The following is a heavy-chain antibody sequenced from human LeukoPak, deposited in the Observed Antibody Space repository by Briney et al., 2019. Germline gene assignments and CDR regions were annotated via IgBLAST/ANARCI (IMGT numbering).Heavy chain of an antibody. CDR1: GFTFSSYD. V-gene: IGHV3-13*01. J-gene: IGHJ6*02. CDR3: AREGRTEAYYYGMDV. CDR2: IGTAGDT. D-gene: IGHD1-1*01. Sequence: GGSLRLSCAASGFTFSSYDMHWVRQATGKGLEWVSAIGTAGDTYYPGSVKGRFTISRENAKNSLYLQMNSLRAGDTAVYYCAREGRTEAYYYGMDVWGQGTTVTVSS.